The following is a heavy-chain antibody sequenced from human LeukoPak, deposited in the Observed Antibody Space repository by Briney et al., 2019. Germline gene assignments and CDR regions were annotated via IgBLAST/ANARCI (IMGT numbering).Heavy chain of an antibody. D-gene: IGHD2-8*01. Sequence: SETLSLTCTVSGGSITSNYWNWIRQPAGKGLEWIGRIYSSGTTNYNPSLKSRVTMSMDTSKNEFSLKLSSVTAADTAVYFCARDPLYDINGNYFDTWGQGTLVTVSS. CDR2: IYSSGTT. CDR1: GGSITSNY. J-gene: IGHJ5*02. CDR3: ARDPLYDINGNYFDT. V-gene: IGHV4-4*07.